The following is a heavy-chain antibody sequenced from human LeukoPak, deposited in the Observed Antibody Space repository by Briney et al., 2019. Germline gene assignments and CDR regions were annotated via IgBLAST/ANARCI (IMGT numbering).Heavy chain of an antibody. CDR1: GFTFSSYS. CDR2: ISSSSSYI. V-gene: IGHV3-21*01. Sequence: GGSLRLSCAASGFTFSSYSMNWVRQAPGKGLEWVSSISSSSSYIYYADSVKGRFTISRDNAKNSLYLQMNSLRAEDTAVYYCAREQGPGDSSGYYPLDYWGQGTLVTVSS. D-gene: IGHD3-22*01. CDR3: AREQGPGDSSGYYPLDY. J-gene: IGHJ4*02.